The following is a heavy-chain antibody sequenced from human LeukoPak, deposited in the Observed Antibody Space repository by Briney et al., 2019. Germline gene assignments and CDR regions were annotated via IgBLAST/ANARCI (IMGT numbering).Heavy chain of an antibody. D-gene: IGHD2-21*02. CDR1: GYTFTGYY. CDR3: ARVGPDCGGDCYSN. CDR2: INANTGST. Sequence: GASVKVSCKTSGYTFTGYYIDWVRQAPGQGLDLIGWINANTGSTNYEKKFQDRVAMTRDTSISTAYMDLNRLRSDDTAVYFCARVGPDCGGDCYSNWGQGTLVTVSS. V-gene: IGHV1-2*02. J-gene: IGHJ4*02.